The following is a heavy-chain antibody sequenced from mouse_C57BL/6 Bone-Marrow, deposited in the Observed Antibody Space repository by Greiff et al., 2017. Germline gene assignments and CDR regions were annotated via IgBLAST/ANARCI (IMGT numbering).Heavy chain of an antibody. V-gene: IGHV1-50*01. J-gene: IGHJ3*01. CDR1: GYTFTSYW. CDR2: IDPSDSYT. Sequence: VQLQQPGAELVKPGASVKLSCKASGYTFTSYWMQWVKPRPGQGLEWIGEIDPSDSYTNYNQKFKGKATLTVDTSSSTAYMQLSSLTSEDSAVYYCAGYGFAYWGQGTLVTVSA. CDR3: AGYGFAY. D-gene: IGHD2-2*01.